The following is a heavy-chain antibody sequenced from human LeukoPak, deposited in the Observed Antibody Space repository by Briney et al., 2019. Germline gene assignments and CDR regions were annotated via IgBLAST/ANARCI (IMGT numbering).Heavy chain of an antibody. Sequence: PGGSLRLSCAASGFTFSSSSISWVRQAPGKGLEWVSSISSSSSYIYYADSVKGRFTISRDNAKNSLYLQMNSLRAEDTAVYYCATGSVGATTNDDAFDIWGQGTMVTVSS. J-gene: IGHJ3*02. CDR1: GFTFSSSS. CDR2: ISSSSSYI. V-gene: IGHV3-21*01. CDR3: ATGSVGATTNDDAFDI. D-gene: IGHD1-26*01.